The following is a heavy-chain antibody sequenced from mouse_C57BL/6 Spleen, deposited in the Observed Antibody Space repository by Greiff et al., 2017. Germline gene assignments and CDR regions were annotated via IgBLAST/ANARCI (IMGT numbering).Heavy chain of an antibody. CDR2: IYPGSGST. CDR1: GYTFTSYW. D-gene: IGHD2-4*01. V-gene: IGHV1-55*01. Sequence: VQLQQPGAELVKPGASVKMSCKASGYTFTSYWITWVKQRPGQGLAWIGDIYPGSGSTNYNEKFKSKATLTVDTSSSTAYMQLSSLTSEDSAVYYCARRDYDDGLYAMDYWGQGTSVTVSS. CDR3: ARRDYDDGLYAMDY. J-gene: IGHJ4*01.